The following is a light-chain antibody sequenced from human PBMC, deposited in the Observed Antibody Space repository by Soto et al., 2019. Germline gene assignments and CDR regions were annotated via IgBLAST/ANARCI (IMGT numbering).Light chain of an antibody. CDR2: AAS. J-gene: IGKJ4*01. Sequence: DIQMTQSPYSLSASVGDRVTITCRASQSISSYLNWYQQKPGKALKLLIYAASSLQSGVPSRFSGSGSGTDFTLTISSLQPEDFATYYCQHSYSTPPTFGGGTKVEIK. CDR1: QSISSY. CDR3: QHSYSTPPT. V-gene: IGKV1-39*01.